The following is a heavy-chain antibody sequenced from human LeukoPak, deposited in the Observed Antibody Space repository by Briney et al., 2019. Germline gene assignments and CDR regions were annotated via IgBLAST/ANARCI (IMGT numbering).Heavy chain of an antibody. CDR3: AKHEGSYYDKSGYTFDF. D-gene: IGHD3-22*01. V-gene: IGHV4-39*01. CDR2: IHSSGNS. Sequence: SETLSLTCAVSGGSISSSNWWSWVRQPPGKGLEWIGSIHSSGNSYRNPSLKSRVTLSVDTSKNQFSPKLSSVTAADRAVYYCAKHEGSYYDKSGYTFDFWGLGTLVTVSS. CDR1: GGSISSSNW. J-gene: IGHJ4*02.